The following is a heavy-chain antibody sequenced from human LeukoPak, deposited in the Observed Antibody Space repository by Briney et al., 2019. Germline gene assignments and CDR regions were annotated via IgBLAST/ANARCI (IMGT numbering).Heavy chain of an antibody. CDR3: ARVLWQLWFLDY. CDR2: ITNDGSST. Sequence: PGGSLRLSCAASGLTFSSHWMHWVRQAPGKGLVWVSRITNDGSSTTYADSVKGRFTISRDNSKNTLYLQMNSLRAEDTAVYYCARVLWQLWFLDYWGQGTLVTVSS. J-gene: IGHJ4*02. V-gene: IGHV3-74*01. CDR1: GLTFSSHW. D-gene: IGHD5-18*01.